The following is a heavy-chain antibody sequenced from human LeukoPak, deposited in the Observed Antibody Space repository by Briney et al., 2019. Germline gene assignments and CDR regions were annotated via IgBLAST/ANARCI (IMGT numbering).Heavy chain of an antibody. V-gene: IGHV1-2*02. CDR1: GYTFTGYY. D-gene: IGHD2-2*01. CDR2: INPNSGGT. CDR3: ARDPRVPAATVGYYYGMDV. Sequence: ASVKVSCKASGYTFTGYYMHWVRQAPGQGLEWMGWINPNSGGTNYAQKFQGRVTTTRDTSISTAYMELSRLRSDDTAVYYCARDPRVPAATVGYYYGMDVWGQGTTVTVSS. J-gene: IGHJ6*02.